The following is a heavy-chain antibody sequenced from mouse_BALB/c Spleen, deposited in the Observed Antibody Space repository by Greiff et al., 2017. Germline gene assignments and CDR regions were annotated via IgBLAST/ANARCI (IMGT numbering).Heavy chain of an antibody. Sequence: EVKLQESGPGLVKPSQSLSLTCTVTGYSITSDYAWNWIRQFPGNKLEWMGYISYSGSTSYNPSLKSRISITRDTSKNQFFLQLNSVTTEDTATYYCATYYGNYAWFAYWGQGTLVTVSA. D-gene: IGHD2-10*01. CDR3: ATYYGNYAWFAY. CDR2: ISYSGST. V-gene: IGHV3-2*02. CDR1: GYSITSDYA. J-gene: IGHJ3*01.